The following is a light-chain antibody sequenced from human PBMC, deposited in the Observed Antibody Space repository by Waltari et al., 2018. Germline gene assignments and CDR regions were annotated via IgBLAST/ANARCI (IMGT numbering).Light chain of an antibody. CDR1: SSNIGAGSA. V-gene: IGLV1-40*01. CDR2: GNS. Sequence: QSGLTQPPSVSGAPGQRVTISCPGISSNIGAGSAVHWYQLLPGTAPNLLIYGNSNRPEGVPDRVAGSKSGTSASLAITGLQAEDEADYYCQSYDSSLSGSVFGGGTKLTVL. CDR3: QSYDSSLSGSV. J-gene: IGLJ2*01.